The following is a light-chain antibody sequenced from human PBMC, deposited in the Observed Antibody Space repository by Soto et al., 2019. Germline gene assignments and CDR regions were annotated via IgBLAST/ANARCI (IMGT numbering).Light chain of an antibody. CDR3: QQRSTWPLT. Sequence: IVLTQSPATLSLSAGERATLSCRASQSITIELAWYQQKPGQAPRLLICDASNRATGIPARFSGSGSGTDFTLTISTLEPEDSAIYYCQQRSTWPLTFGQGTRLEIK. V-gene: IGKV3-11*01. J-gene: IGKJ5*01. CDR2: DAS. CDR1: QSITIE.